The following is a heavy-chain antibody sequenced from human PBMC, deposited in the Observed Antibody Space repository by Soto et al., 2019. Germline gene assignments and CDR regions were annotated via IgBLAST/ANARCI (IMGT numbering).Heavy chain of an antibody. J-gene: IGHJ4*02. CDR2: IYYSGST. CDR3: ARGGYYDSSGYYPY. Sequence: SETLSLTCAVSGGSISSGGYYWSWIRQPPGKGLEWIGYIYYSGSTYYKPSLKSRVTKSVDTSKKQFSLKLNSVTAADTSVYYCARGGYYDSSGYYPYWGQGTLVTVSS. CDR1: GGSISSGGYY. D-gene: IGHD3-22*01. V-gene: IGHV4-30-4*01.